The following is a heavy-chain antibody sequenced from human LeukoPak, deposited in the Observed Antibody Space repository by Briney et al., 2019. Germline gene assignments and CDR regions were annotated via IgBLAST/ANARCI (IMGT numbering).Heavy chain of an antibody. CDR2: IIPILGIA. Sequence: SVKVSCKASGGTFSSYAISWVRQAPGQGLEWMGRIIPILGIANYAQKFQGRVTITADKSTSTAYMELSSLRSEDTAVYYCARDLGSSSYSYWGQGTLVTVSS. D-gene: IGHD3-22*01. V-gene: IGHV1-69*04. J-gene: IGHJ4*02. CDR1: GGTFSSYA. CDR3: ARDLGSSSYSY.